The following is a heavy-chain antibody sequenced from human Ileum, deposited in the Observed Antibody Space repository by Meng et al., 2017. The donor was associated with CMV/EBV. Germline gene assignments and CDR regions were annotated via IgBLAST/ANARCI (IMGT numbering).Heavy chain of an antibody. Sequence: SGFTFSSDAMHWVRQAPGKGLEWVAVISYDGSNKYYADSVKGRFTISRDNSKNTLYLQMTSLRAEDTAVYYCARVRDRSGWLTMGVDYWGQGTLVTVSS. CDR1: GFTFSSDA. D-gene: IGHD6-19*01. V-gene: IGHV3-30*04. CDR3: ARVRDRSGWLTMGVDY. CDR2: ISYDGSNK. J-gene: IGHJ4*02.